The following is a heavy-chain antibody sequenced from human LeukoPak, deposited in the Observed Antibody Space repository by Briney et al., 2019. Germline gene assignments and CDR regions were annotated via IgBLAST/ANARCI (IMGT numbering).Heavy chain of an antibody. J-gene: IGHJ5*02. CDR2: ISAYNGNT. Sequence: ASVKVSCKASGYTFTSYGISWVRQAPGQGLEWMGWISAYNGNTNYAQKFQGRVTITADESTSTAYMELSSLRSEDTAVYYCARVYYDSSGYYLVYNWFDPWGQGTLVTVSS. CDR3: ARVYYDSSGYYLVYNWFDP. CDR1: GYTFTSYG. V-gene: IGHV1-18*01. D-gene: IGHD3-22*01.